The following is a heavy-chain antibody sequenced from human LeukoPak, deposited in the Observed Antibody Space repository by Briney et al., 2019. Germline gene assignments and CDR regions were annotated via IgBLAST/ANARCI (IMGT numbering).Heavy chain of an antibody. Sequence: NPSETLSLTCTVSGGSISSSSYYWGWIRQPPGKGLEWIGSIYYSGSTYYNPSLKSRVTISVDTSKNQFSLKLSSVTAADTAVYYCATSACSTSCPIDYWGQGTLVTVSS. CDR3: ATSACSTSCPIDY. D-gene: IGHD2-2*01. J-gene: IGHJ4*02. CDR1: GGSISSSSYY. CDR2: IYYSGST. V-gene: IGHV4-39*01.